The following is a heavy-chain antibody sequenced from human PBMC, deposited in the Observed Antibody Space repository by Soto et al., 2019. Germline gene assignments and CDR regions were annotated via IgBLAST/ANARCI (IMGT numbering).Heavy chain of an antibody. CDR2: ISRSGSDI. CDR3: ATVGYCSSTSCQTRYYYYGMDV. D-gene: IGHD2-2*03. Sequence: GGSLRLSCKASGFNFRSYAMSWVRQAPGKGLEWVSYISRSGSDIYYADSVTGRLTISRDNAKNSLFLQMNRLRAEDTAVYYCATVGYCSSTSCQTRYYYYGMDVWGQGTTVTVSS. J-gene: IGHJ6*02. V-gene: IGHV3-21*05. CDR1: GFNFRSYA.